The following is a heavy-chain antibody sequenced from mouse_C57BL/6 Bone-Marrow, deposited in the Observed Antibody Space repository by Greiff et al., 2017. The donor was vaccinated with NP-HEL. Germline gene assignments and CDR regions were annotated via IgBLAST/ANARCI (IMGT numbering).Heavy chain of an antibody. CDR2: ISSGSSTI. CDR3: ARSGYYPCAMDY. CDR1: GFTFSDYG. J-gene: IGHJ4*01. V-gene: IGHV5-17*01. Sequence: EVKLVESGGGLVKPGGSLKLSCAASGFTFSDYGMHWVRQAPEKGLEWVAYISSGSSTIYYADTVKGRFTISRDNAKNTLFLQMTSLRSEDTAMYYCARSGYYPCAMDYWGQGTSVTVSS. D-gene: IGHD2-3*01.